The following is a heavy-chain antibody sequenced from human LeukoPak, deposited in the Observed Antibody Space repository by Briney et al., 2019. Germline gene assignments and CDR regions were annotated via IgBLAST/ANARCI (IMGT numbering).Heavy chain of an antibody. CDR3: AKDPYYYDSSGYYGGYFQH. V-gene: IGHV3-30*18. D-gene: IGHD3-22*01. J-gene: IGHJ1*01. CDR1: VFTFRSYG. Sequence: GGALRLSCADSVFTFRSYGMHWVRQAPGTGREWAAVISYDGSNKYYADSVKGRVTISRDNSKNALYLQMNSLRAEDTAVYYCAKDPYYYDSSGYYGGYFQHWGQGTLVTVSS. CDR2: ISYDGSNK.